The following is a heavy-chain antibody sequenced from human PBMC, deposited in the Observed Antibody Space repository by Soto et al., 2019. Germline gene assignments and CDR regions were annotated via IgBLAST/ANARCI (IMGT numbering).Heavy chain of an antibody. CDR2: ISAYNGNT. V-gene: IGHV1-18*01. CDR1: GYTFTIYV. J-gene: IGHJ6*02. D-gene: IGHD3-3*01. CDR3: ARDWTDTIRPEPTTWYGMDV. Sequence: ASVKVSCKASGYTFTIYVISWVRQAPGQGLEGMGWISAYNGNTNYAQKLQGRVTMTTDTSTSTAYIELMSLRSDDTAVYYCARDWTDTIRPEPTTWYGMDVWGEGTKV.